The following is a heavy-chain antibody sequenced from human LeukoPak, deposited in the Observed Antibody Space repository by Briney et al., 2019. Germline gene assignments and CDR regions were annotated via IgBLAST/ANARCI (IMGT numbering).Heavy chain of an antibody. D-gene: IGHD2-2*01. Sequence: ASVKVSCKASGYTFTGYYMHWVRQAPGQGLEWMGWINPNSGGTNYAQKFQGRVTMTRDTSISTAYMELSRLRSDDTAVYYCARDLEPPSGTDAFDIWGQGTMVTVSS. CDR2: INPNSGGT. CDR1: GYTFTGYY. V-gene: IGHV1-2*02. J-gene: IGHJ3*02. CDR3: ARDLEPPSGTDAFDI.